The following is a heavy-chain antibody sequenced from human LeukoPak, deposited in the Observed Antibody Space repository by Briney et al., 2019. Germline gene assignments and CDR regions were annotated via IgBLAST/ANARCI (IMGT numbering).Heavy chain of an antibody. Sequence: PSETLSLTCAVYGGSFSGYYWNWIRQPPGKGLEWIGEINHSGSTNYNPSPKSRVTISVDTSKNQFSLKLSSVTAADTAVYYCARAPVVPANYYYYYGMDVWGQGTTVTVSS. J-gene: IGHJ6*02. CDR1: GGSFSGYY. CDR3: ARAPVVPANYYYYYGMDV. CDR2: INHSGST. D-gene: IGHD2-2*01. V-gene: IGHV4-34*01.